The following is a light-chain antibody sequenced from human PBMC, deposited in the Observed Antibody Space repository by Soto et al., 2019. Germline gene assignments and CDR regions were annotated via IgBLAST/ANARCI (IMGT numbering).Light chain of an antibody. V-gene: IGLV7-43*01. Sequence: QAVVTQEPSLTVSPGGTVTLTCASSTGAVTSAYYPNWFQQKPGQAPRALIYSTSNKYSWTPARFSGSLLGDKASLTLSGVQPEDEADYYCLLYYGGAWVFGGGTKLTVL. CDR1: TGAVTSAYY. CDR3: LLYYGGAWV. CDR2: STS. J-gene: IGLJ3*02.